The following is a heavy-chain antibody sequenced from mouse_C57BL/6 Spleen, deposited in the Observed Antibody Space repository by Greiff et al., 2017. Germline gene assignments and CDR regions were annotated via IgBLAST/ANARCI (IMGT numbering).Heavy chain of an antibody. CDR1: GYTFTSYW. CDR2: IHPNSGST. D-gene: IGHD1-1*01. Sequence: QVQLQQPGAELVKPGASVKLSCKASGYTFTSYWMHWVKQRPGQGLEWIGMIHPNSGSTNYNEKFKSKATLTVDKSSSTAYMQLCSLTSEDSAVXDCARPDTTVVDYAMDYWGQGTSVTVSS. V-gene: IGHV1-64*01. CDR3: ARPDTTVVDYAMDY. J-gene: IGHJ4*01.